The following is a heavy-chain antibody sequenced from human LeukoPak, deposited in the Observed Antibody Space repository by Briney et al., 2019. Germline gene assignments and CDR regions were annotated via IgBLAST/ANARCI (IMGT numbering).Heavy chain of an antibody. J-gene: IGHJ4*02. V-gene: IGHV4-59*08. CDR2: IYYSGST. Sequence: SETLSLTCTVSGGSISSYYWSSLRQPPGKGLEWIGYIYYSGSTNYNPSLKSRVTISVDTSKNQFSLKLSSVTAADTAVYYCASTSSGWSPFDYWGQGTLVTVSS. CDR3: ASTSSGWSPFDY. CDR1: GGSISSYY. D-gene: IGHD6-19*01.